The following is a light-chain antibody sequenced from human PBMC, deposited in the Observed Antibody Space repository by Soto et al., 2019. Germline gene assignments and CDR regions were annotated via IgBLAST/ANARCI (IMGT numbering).Light chain of an antibody. CDR2: YDS. CDR1: NIGSKS. J-gene: IGLJ2*01. Sequence: SYELTQPPSVSVAPGKTARITCGGNNIGSKSVHWYQQKPGQAPVLVIYYDSYRPSGIPERFSGSNSGNTATLTISRVEAGDEADYYCQVWDSSSDHRVVFGGGTKLTVL. CDR3: QVWDSSSDHRVV. V-gene: IGLV3-21*04.